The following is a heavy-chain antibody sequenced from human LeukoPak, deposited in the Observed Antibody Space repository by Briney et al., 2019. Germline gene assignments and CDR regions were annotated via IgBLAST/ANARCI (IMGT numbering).Heavy chain of an antibody. Sequence: PGGSLRLSCAASGFTFSRYWMSWVRQAPGKGVEWVANIKLDGSEKNYVDSVKGRFTISRDNAKNSVYLQMNSLRAEDTAVYYCARGGTATYYFDYWGQGTLVTVSS. D-gene: IGHD3-16*01. CDR3: ARGGTATYYFDY. CDR1: GFTFSRYW. CDR2: IKLDGSEK. J-gene: IGHJ4*02. V-gene: IGHV3-7*01.